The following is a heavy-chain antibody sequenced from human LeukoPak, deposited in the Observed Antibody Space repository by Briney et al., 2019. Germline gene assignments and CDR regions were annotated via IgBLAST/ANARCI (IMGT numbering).Heavy chain of an antibody. Sequence: TGGSLRLSCAASGFTFSSYEMNWVRQALGKGLEWVAYISSSGSTIYYADSVKGRFTISRDNAKNSLYLQMNSLRAEDTAVYYCARLASGWYVDYWGQGTLVTVSS. CDR2: ISSSGSTI. CDR1: GFTFSSYE. CDR3: ARLASGWYVDY. J-gene: IGHJ4*02. V-gene: IGHV3-48*03. D-gene: IGHD6-19*01.